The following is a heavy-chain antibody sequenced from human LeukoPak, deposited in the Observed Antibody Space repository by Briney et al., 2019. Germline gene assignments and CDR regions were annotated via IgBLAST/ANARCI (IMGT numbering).Heavy chain of an antibody. D-gene: IGHD3-10*01. CDR3: ARDYYFAFDI. V-gene: IGHV4-4*07. CDR1: GGSFSGYY. J-gene: IGHJ3*02. CDR2: IYTSGST. Sequence: SETLSLTCAVYGGSFSGYYWSWIRQPAGKGLEWIGRIYTSGSTNYNPSLKSRVTMSVDTSKNQFSLKLSSVTAADTAVYYCARDYYFAFDIWGQGTMVTVSS.